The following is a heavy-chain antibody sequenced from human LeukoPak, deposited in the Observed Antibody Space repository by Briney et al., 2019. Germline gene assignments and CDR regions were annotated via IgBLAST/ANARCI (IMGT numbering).Heavy chain of an antibody. J-gene: IGHJ4*02. CDR1: GFTFSDYY. D-gene: IGHD6-19*01. V-gene: IGHV3-11*01. CDR2: ISSSGSTI. CDR3: ASAYFYSSGWTNFDY. Sequence: GGSLRLSCAASGFTFSDYYMSWIRQAPGKGLEWVSYISSSGSTIYYADSVKGRFTISRDNAMNSLYLQMNSLRAEDTAVYYCASAYFYSSGWTNFDYWGQGTLVTVSS.